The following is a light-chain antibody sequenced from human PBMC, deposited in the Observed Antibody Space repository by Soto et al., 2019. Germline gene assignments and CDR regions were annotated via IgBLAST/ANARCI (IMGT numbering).Light chain of an antibody. J-gene: IGKJ4*01. CDR2: DAS. V-gene: IGKV3-20*01. CDR3: QQYGSSTLT. Sequence: TLSLSPGERATLSCRASQSVRSNYLAWYQQKPGQAPRFLIYDASSRATGIPDRFSGSGSGTDFTLTISRLEPEAFAVYYRQQYGSSTLTLRGGTKVDTK. CDR1: QSVRSNY.